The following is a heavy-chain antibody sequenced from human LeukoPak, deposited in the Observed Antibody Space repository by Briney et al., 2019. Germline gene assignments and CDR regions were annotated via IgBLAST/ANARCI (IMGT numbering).Heavy chain of an antibody. Sequence: GESLKISCKGSGYRFTSYWIGWVRQMPGKGLEWMGIIYPGDSDTRYSPSFQGQVTISADKSISTAYLQWSSLKASDTAMYYCTRHPSWDYYDSSGYYPYYFDYWGQGTLVTVSS. D-gene: IGHD3-22*01. J-gene: IGHJ4*02. V-gene: IGHV5-51*01. CDR2: IYPGDSDT. CDR3: TRHPSWDYYDSSGYYPYYFDY. CDR1: GYRFTSYW.